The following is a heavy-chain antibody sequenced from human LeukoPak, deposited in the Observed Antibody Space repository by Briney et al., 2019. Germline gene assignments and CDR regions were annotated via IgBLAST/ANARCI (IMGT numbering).Heavy chain of an antibody. CDR2: IYSGGST. J-gene: IGHJ3*02. Sequence: YPGGSLRLSCAASGFTVSSNYMSWVRQAPGKGLEWVSVIYSGGSTYYADSVKGRFTISRDNSKNTLYLQMNSLRAEDTAVYYCARDPPNSLDAFDIWGQGTMVTVSS. CDR3: ARDPPNSLDAFDI. D-gene: IGHD4-23*01. CDR1: GFTVSSNY. V-gene: IGHV3-53*01.